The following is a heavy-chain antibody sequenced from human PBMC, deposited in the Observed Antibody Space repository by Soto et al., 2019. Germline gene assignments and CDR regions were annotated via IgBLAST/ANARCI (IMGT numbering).Heavy chain of an antibody. Sequence: PGGSLRVSCASSGFSFSNYEMNWVRQAPGKGLEWFSYISNSGNTIYYADSVEGRFTISRDNAKNSLFLQMNSLRAEDTAVYYCARETVAFQDWGRGTLVTVSS. CDR1: GFSFSNYE. V-gene: IGHV3-48*03. CDR2: ISNSGNTI. CDR3: ARETVAFQD. D-gene: IGHD3-16*01. J-gene: IGHJ1*01.